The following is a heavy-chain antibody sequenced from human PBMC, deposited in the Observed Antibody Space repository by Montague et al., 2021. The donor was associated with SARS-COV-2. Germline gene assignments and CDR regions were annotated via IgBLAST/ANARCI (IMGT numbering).Heavy chain of an antibody. V-gene: IGHV4-39*01. CDR3: ARLAPDSGSPNGYYYNGMDV. Sequence: SETLSLTCTVSGGSITSSSYYWGWIRQPPGKGLEWIGSIYYSGSTHYNPSLKSRVTISVDTSKNQFSLKLSSVTAADTAVYYCARLAPDSGSPNGYYYNGMDVWGQGTTVTVSS. CDR2: IYYSGST. CDR1: GGSITSSSYY. D-gene: IGHD1-26*01. J-gene: IGHJ6*02.